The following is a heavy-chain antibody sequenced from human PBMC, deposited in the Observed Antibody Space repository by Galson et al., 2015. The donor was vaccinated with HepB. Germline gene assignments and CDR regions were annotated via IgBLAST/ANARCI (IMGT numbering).Heavy chain of an antibody. CDR1: SGYY. V-gene: IGHV4-34*01. CDR3: ARGGGYCSSTSCRYNWFDP. Sequence: SGYYWNWIRQPPGKGLQWIGEINHSGSTNYNPSLKSRVTISVDKSKNQFSLKLSSVTAADTAVYYCARGGGYCSSTSCRYNWFDPWGQGTLVAVSS. J-gene: IGHJ5*02. CDR2: INHSGST. D-gene: IGHD2-2*01.